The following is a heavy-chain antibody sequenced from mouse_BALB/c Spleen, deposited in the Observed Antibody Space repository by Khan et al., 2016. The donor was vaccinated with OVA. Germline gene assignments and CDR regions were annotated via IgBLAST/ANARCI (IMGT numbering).Heavy chain of an antibody. CDR2: IYPGTDNT. J-gene: IGHJ2*01. CDR1: GYIFTSYW. CDR3: AREEALYYFDY. Sequence: QVQLKQSGAELVRPGTSVKLSCKTSGYIFTSYWIHWVKQRSGQGLEWIARIYPGTDNTYYSEKFKDKATLTADKSSSTAYLQLGSLKSEDSAVFFCAREEALYYFDYWGQGTTLTVSS. D-gene: IGHD3-2*02. V-gene: IGHV1-76*01.